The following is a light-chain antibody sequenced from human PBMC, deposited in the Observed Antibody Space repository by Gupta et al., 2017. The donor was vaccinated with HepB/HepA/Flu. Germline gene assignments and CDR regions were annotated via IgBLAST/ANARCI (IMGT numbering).Light chain of an antibody. CDR2: RNN. V-gene: IGLV1-47*01. CDR3: AAWDDRVSGWV. Sequence: QSVLTQPTSASGTPGQRVALPCSGSSSNIGSNYVYWYQQLPGTAPRLLIYRNNQRPSGGPDRFSGSKSGNSASLAISGLRSEDEVDYFCAAWDDRVSGWVFGGGTKLTVL. J-gene: IGLJ3*02. CDR1: SSNIGSNY.